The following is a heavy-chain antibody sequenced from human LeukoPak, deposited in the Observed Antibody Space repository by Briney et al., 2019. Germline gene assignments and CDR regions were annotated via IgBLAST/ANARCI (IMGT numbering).Heavy chain of an antibody. V-gene: IGHV4-59*12. D-gene: IGHD1-26*01. CDR3: AKMGNSDYFDY. CDR1: GGSISSYY. J-gene: IGHJ4*02. CDR2: IYYSGGT. Sequence: PSETLSLTCTVSGGSISSYYWSWIRQPPGKGLEWIGYIYYSGGTNYNPSLKSRVTISVDTSKNQFSLKLSSVTAADTAVFYCAKMGNSDYFDYWGQGTLVTVSS.